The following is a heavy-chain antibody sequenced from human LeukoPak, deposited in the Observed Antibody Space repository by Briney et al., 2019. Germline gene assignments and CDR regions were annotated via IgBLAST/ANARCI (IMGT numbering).Heavy chain of an antibody. V-gene: IGHV1-2*02. D-gene: IGHD1-7*01. CDR3: AKDAVTGTTMNWFDP. CDR1: GYTLTGHY. J-gene: IGHJ5*02. CDR2: INPNSGGT. Sequence: ASVKVSCKASGYTLTGHYLHWVRQAPGQGPEWMGWINPNSGGTNYARKFQGRVTMTRDTSITTAYMELSRLRSDDTAVYYCAKDAVTGTTMNWFDPWGQGTLVTVSS.